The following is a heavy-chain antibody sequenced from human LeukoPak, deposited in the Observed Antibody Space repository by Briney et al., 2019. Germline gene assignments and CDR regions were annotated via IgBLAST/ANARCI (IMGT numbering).Heavy chain of an antibody. Sequence: GGSLRLFRAASGFTFSRYSINWVRQASGKALEWVSSISSSSSYIYYADSVKGRFTISRDNAKNSLYLQMNSLRAEDKAVYYCARDSYCRGTWFGELCRCYYGMDVRGQGTTVTVAS. CDR2: ISSSSSYI. D-gene: IGHD3-10*01. CDR3: ARDSYCRGTWFGELCRCYYGMDV. CDR1: GFTFSRYS. J-gene: IGHJ6*01. V-gene: IGHV3-21*01.